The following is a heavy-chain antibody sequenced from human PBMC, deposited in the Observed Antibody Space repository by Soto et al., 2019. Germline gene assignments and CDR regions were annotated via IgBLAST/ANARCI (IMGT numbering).Heavy chain of an antibody. V-gene: IGHV1-46*01. J-gene: IGHJ4*02. Sequence: QVQLMQSGAEVKKPGASVKVSCKASGDTFTDYYIHWRRQAPGQGLEWMGTVNPSGGHTTYAQHFLGRVTMTGDTSTSTLYMELTSLASDDTAIYYCARGGHVVVVTAALDYWAQGTLVTVSS. CDR2: VNPSGGHT. D-gene: IGHD2-21*02. CDR3: ARGGHVVVVTAALDY. CDR1: GDTFTDYY.